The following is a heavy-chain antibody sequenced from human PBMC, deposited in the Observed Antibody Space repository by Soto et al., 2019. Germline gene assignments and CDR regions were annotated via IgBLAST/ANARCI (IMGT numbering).Heavy chain of an antibody. CDR1: GYTFTSYG. CDR2: ISAYNGNT. J-gene: IGHJ5*02. V-gene: IGHV1-18*01. Sequence: GASVKVSCKASGYTFTSYGISWVRQAPGQGLEWMGWISAYNGNTNYAQKLQGRVTMTTDTSTSTAYMELRSLRSDDTAVYYCARVFYCSSTSCHNWFDPWGQGTLVTVSS. D-gene: IGHD2-2*01. CDR3: ARVFYCSSTSCHNWFDP.